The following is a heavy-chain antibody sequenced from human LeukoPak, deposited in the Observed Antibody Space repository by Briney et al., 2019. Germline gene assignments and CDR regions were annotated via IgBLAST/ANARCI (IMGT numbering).Heavy chain of an antibody. CDR1: GYTFSNFG. CDR3: ARDGTSTDDY. V-gene: IGHV1-18*01. J-gene: IGHJ4*02. D-gene: IGHD2-2*01. Sequence: ASGQASCKSCGYTFSNFGINWVRQDPGQGLEWMGWISGNNDNPNYGQKFQGRFTVTTDSSTNTAYMELSNLRFDDTAVYYCARDGTSTDDYWGQGTLVTVSS. CDR2: ISGNNDNP.